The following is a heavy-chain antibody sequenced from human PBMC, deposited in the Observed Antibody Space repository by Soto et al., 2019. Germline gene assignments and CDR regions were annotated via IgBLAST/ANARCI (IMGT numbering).Heavy chain of an antibody. V-gene: IGHV1-69*12. Sequence: QVQLVQSGAEVKKPGSSVKVSCKASGGTFSSYAISWVRQAPGQGLEWMGGIIPIFGTANYAQKFQGRVTITADESTSKAYMELSRLRSEDTAVYYGAREGDIVMVVAAPIYGMDVWGQGTTVTVSS. CDR3: AREGDIVMVVAAPIYGMDV. CDR2: IIPIFGTA. CDR1: GGTFSSYA. D-gene: IGHD2-15*01. J-gene: IGHJ6*02.